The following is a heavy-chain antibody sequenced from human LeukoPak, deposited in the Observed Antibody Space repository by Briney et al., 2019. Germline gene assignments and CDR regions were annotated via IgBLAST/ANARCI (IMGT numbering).Heavy chain of an antibody. CDR1: GFTFGSYW. D-gene: IGHD6-19*01. CDR3: AAEMEQWPEGYALDI. Sequence: PGGSLRLSCAASGFTFGSYWMSWVRQAPGKGLEWVANIKQDGSEKYYVDSVKGRFTISRDNAENSLSLQMNSLRAEDTAVYYCAAEMEQWPEGYALDIWGQGTMITVSS. J-gene: IGHJ3*02. V-gene: IGHV3-7*03. CDR2: IKQDGSEK.